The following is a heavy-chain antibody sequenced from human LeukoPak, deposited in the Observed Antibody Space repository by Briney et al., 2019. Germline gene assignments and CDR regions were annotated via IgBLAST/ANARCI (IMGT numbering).Heavy chain of an antibody. V-gene: IGHV4-59*01. D-gene: IGHD2-15*01. CDR2: IYYSGNT. J-gene: IGHJ4*02. Sequence: SETLSLTCTVSDGSISSYYWSWIRQPPGKGLEWIGYIYYSGNTNYNPSLKSRVTISVDTSKNQFSLKLNSVTAADTAAYYCARYCSGGSCYSYFDYWGQGTLVTVSS. CDR1: DGSISSYY. CDR3: ARYCSGGSCYSYFDY.